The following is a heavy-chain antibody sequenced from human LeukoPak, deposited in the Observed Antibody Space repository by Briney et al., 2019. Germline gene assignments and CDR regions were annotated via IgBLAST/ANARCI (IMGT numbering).Heavy chain of an antibody. J-gene: IGHJ4*02. CDR2: IKPDGSED. CDR3: AVDRRFKIFDY. V-gene: IGHV3-7*01. Sequence: GGSLRLSCATSGLAFSNFWMYWVRQAPGKGLEWVASIKPDGSEDFYADSVKGRFNISRDNAKNSLFLQMTNLKAEDTAVYYCAVDRRFKIFDYWGRGTLVTVSS. CDR1: GLAFSNFW. D-gene: IGHD5-24*01.